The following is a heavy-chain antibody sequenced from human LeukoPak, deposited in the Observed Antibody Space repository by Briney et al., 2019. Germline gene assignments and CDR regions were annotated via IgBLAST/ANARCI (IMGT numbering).Heavy chain of an antibody. CDR3: ARGGCYYGSGSYYRIPSSWFDP. CDR2: INHSGST. CDR1: GGSFSGYY. Sequence: SETLSLTCAVYGGSFSGYYWSWIRQPPGKGLEWIGEINHSGSTNYNPSLKSRVTISVDTSKNQFSLKLSSVTAADTAVYYCARGGCYYGSGSYYRIPSSWFDPWGQGTLVTVSS. J-gene: IGHJ5*02. D-gene: IGHD3-10*01. V-gene: IGHV4-34*01.